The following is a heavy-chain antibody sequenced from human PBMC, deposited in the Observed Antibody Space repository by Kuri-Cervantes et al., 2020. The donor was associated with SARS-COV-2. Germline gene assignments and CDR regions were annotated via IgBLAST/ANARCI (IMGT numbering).Heavy chain of an antibody. D-gene: IGHD3-22*01. CDR3: ARDLDGYYYARSGYYFGRAPPKHWHFDL. CDR1: GFTFSNYW. CDR2: IKQDGSEK. V-gene: IGHV3-7*04. Sequence: GESLKIPCAASGFTFSNYWMSWVRQSPGKGLEWVANIKQDGSEKYYVDSVKGRFIISRDNAKNSLYLQMNSLRAEDTAVYYCARDLDGYYYARSGYYFGRAPPKHWHFDLWGRGTLVTVSS. J-gene: IGHJ2*01.